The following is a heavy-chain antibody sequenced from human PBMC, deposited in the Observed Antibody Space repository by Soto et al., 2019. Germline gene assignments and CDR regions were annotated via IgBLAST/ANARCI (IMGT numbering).Heavy chain of an antibody. CDR2: ISPYNGET. D-gene: IGHD2-15*01. CDR1: GYTFSSYG. J-gene: IGHJ5*01. Sequence: ASVKVSCKASGYTFSSYGITWVRQAPGQGLEWMGWISPYNGETSYAQTLHDRLTMTTDTSTSTAYMEMRSLKFDDTAVYYCARAYCSGDTCYDSWGHGTLVTV. CDR3: ARAYCSGDTCYDS. V-gene: IGHV1-18*01.